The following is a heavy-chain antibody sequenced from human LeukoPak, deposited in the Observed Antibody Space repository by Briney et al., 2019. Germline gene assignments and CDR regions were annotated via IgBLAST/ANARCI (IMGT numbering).Heavy chain of an antibody. D-gene: IGHD6-19*01. CDR1: GLLFEDYG. CDR2: ISWHSENI. V-gene: IGHV3-9*01. CDR3: ARDVGFNNGWPA. Sequence: GGSLRLSCVASGLLFEDYGMHWVRQAPGKGLEWVSGISWHSENIDYADSVKGRFSISRDNAKNSLFLQMNSLRVEDTAVYYCARDVGFNNGWPAWGQGTLVTVSS. J-gene: IGHJ5*02.